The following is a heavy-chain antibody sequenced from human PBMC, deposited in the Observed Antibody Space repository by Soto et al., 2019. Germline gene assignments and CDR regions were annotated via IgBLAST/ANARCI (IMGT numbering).Heavy chain of an antibody. CDR1: GGSITTNY. J-gene: IGHJ4*02. D-gene: IGHD2-8*01. Sequence: PSETLSLTCTVSGGSITTNYWSWIRQPPGKGLEWIGYIYYTGGTNYKSSLKSRVTISVDTSKNQFSLNLSSVTASDTAVYFCVSQRTSVLTQAYFDYWGPGALVTVSS. V-gene: IGHV4-59*08. CDR3: VSQRTSVLTQAYFDY. CDR2: IYYTGGT.